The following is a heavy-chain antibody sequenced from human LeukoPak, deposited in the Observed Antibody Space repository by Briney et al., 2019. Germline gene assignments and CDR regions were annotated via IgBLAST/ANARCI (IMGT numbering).Heavy chain of an antibody. D-gene: IGHD7-27*01. Sequence: GGSLRLSCAASGFTFSSYGMHWVRQAPGKGLEWVSSISSSSSYVYYADSVKGRFTISRDNAKNSLYLQMNSLRAEDTAVYYCARELDKWGPVPYFDYWGQGTLVTVSS. CDR3: ARELDKWGPVPYFDY. CDR2: ISSSSSYV. V-gene: IGHV3-21*01. J-gene: IGHJ4*02. CDR1: GFTFSSYG.